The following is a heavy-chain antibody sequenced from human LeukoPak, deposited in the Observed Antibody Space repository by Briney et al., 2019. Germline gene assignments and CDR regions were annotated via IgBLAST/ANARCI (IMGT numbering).Heavy chain of an antibody. J-gene: IGHJ6*02. CDR1: GFTLSSYS. CDR2: ISSSSSYI. D-gene: IGHD2-2*01. V-gene: IGHV3-21*01. CDR3: ARDRWPLGYCSSTSCRYGMDV. Sequence: GGSLRLSCAASGFTLSSYSMNWVRQAPGKGLEWVSSISSSSSYIYYADSVKGRFTISRDNAKNSLYLQMNSLRAEDTAVYYCARDRWPLGYCSSTSCRYGMDVWGQGTTVTVSS.